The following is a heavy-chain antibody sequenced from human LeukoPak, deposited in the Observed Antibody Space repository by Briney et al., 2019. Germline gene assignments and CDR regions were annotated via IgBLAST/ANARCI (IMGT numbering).Heavy chain of an antibody. CDR2: INHSGST. D-gene: IGHD3-22*01. V-gene: IGHV4-34*01. CDR3: ARGDVTYYYDSSGYYLRGGYFDY. CDR1: GGSFSGYY. J-gene: IGHJ4*02. Sequence: PSETLSLTCAVYGGSFSGYYWSWIRQPPGKGLEWIGEINHSGSTNYNPSLKGRVTISVDTSKNQFSLKLSSVTAADTAVYYCARGDVTYYYDSSGYYLRGGYFDYWGQGTLVTVSS.